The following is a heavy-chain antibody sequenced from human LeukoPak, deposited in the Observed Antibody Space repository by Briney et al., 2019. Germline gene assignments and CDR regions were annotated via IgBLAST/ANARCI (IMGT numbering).Heavy chain of an antibody. CDR3: AKYGEYCSSTSCRPYYYYGMDV. Sequence: GGSLRLSCAASGFTFSSYAMSWVRQAPGKGLEWVSAISGSGGSTYYADSVKGRCTISRDNSKNTLYLQMNSLRAENTAVYYCAKYGEYCSSTSCRPYYYYGMDVWGKGTTVTVSS. J-gene: IGHJ6*04. V-gene: IGHV3-23*01. CDR2: ISGSGGST. CDR1: GFTFSSYA. D-gene: IGHD2-2*01.